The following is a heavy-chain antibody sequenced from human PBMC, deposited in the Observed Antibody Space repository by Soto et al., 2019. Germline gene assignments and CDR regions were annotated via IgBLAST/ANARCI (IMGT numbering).Heavy chain of an antibody. Sequence: SETLSLTCTVSGGSISSYYWSWIRQPPGKGLEWIGYIYYSGSTNYNPSLKSRVTISVDTSKNQFSLKLSSVTAADTAVYYCARGHYDFWSGYRDDNWFDPWGQGTLVTAPQ. CDR1: GGSISSYY. V-gene: IGHV4-59*01. CDR2: IYYSGST. D-gene: IGHD3-3*01. J-gene: IGHJ5*02. CDR3: ARGHYDFWSGYRDDNWFDP.